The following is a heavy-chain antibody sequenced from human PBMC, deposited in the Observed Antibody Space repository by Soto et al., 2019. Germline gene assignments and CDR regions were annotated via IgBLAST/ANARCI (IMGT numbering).Heavy chain of an antibody. D-gene: IGHD3-10*01. CDR1: GDSVSSNSAA. V-gene: IGHV6-1*01. CDR2: TYYRSKWYN. CDR3: AREGPKGYYGSGSFGTRGYYYYGMDV. Sequence: SQTRSLTCAISGDSVSSNSAAWNWIRQSPSRGLEWLGRTYYRSKWYNDYAVSVKSRITINPDTSKNQFSLQLNSVTPEDTAVYYCAREGPKGYYGSGSFGTRGYYYYGMDVWGQGTTVTVSS. J-gene: IGHJ6*02.